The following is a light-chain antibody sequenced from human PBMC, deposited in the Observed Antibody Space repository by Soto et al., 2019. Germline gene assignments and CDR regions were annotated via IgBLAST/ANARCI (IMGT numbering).Light chain of an antibody. V-gene: IGKV3-20*01. CDR3: QQYGSSPPWT. CDR2: GAS. Sequence: DIVLTQSPGTLSLSPGERATLSCRASQSVSSNYLAWHQQKPGQAPRLLIYGASSRATCIPDRFSGSGSGTDFTLTISRLEPEDFAVYFCQQYGSSPPWTFGQGTKVEI. CDR1: QSVSSNY. J-gene: IGKJ1*01.